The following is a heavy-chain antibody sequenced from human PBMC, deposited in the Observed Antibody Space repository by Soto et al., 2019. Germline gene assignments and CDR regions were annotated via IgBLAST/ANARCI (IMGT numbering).Heavy chain of an antibody. Sequence: PGGSLRLSCAASGFTVSSNYMSWVRQAPGKGLEWVSVIYSGGSTYYADSVKGRFNISSDNSKNTLYLQMNSLRAEDTDVYYCAREGGKYLVGEGMDVWGQGTTVTVSS. D-gene: IGHD2-2*01. J-gene: IGHJ6*02. V-gene: IGHV3-53*01. CDR2: IYSGGST. CDR3: AREGGKYLVGEGMDV. CDR1: GFTVSSNY.